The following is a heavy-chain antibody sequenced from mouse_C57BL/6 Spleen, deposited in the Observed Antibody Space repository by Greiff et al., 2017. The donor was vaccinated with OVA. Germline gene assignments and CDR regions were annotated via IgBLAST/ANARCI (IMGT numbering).Heavy chain of an antibody. CDR3: ARRGWDGAMDY. J-gene: IGHJ4*01. Sequence: QVQLQQSGAELVRPGASVKLSCKASGYTFTDYYINWVKQRPGQGLEWIARIYPGSGNTYYNEKFKGKATLTAEKSSSTAYMQLSSLTSEDSAVYFCARRGWDGAMDYWGQGTSVTVSS. D-gene: IGHD4-1*01. CDR2: IYPGSGNT. V-gene: IGHV1-76*01. CDR1: GYTFTDYY.